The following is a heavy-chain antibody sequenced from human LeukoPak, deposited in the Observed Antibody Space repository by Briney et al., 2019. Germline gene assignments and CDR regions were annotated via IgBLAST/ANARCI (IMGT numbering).Heavy chain of an antibody. J-gene: IGHJ3*02. CDR3: ARPGTSRYCSSTSRSLRAFDI. V-gene: IGHV4-38-2*01. D-gene: IGHD2-2*01. CDR1: GYSISSGYY. CDR2: IYHSGST. Sequence: PSETLSLTCAVSGYSISSGYYWGWIRQPPGKGLEWIGSIYHSGSTYYNPSLKSRVTISVDTSKNQFSLKLSSVTAADTAVYYCARPGTSRYCSSTSRSLRAFDIWGQGTMVTVSS.